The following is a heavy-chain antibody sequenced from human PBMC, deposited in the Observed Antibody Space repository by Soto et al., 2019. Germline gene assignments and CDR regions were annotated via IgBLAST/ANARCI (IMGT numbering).Heavy chain of an antibody. D-gene: IGHD6-13*01. J-gene: IGHJ5*02. CDR3: ARDRGSSWYDIWFDP. Sequence: ASVKVSCKASGYTFTSYGISWVRQAPGQGLEWMGWISAYNANTNYAQKLPGRVTMTTDTSTSTAYMELRSLRSDDTAVYYCARDRGSSWYDIWFDPWGQGTLVTVSS. V-gene: IGHV1-18*01. CDR1: GYTFTSYG. CDR2: ISAYNANT.